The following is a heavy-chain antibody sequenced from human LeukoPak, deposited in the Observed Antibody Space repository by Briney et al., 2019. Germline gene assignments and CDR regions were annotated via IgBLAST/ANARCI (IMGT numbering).Heavy chain of an antibody. Sequence: PGGSLRLSCAASGFTFSSYWMSWVRQAPGKGLEWVANIKQDGSEKYYVDSVKGRFTISRDNAKNSLYLQMNSLRAEDTAVYYCARDLRQQLPSGDYWGQGTLVTVSS. CDR1: GFTFSSYW. V-gene: IGHV3-7*01. CDR2: IKQDGSEK. J-gene: IGHJ4*02. CDR3: ARDLRQQLPSGDY. D-gene: IGHD6-13*01.